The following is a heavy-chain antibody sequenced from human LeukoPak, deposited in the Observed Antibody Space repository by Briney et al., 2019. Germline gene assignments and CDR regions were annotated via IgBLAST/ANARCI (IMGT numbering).Heavy chain of an antibody. V-gene: IGHV4-30-4*01. CDR2: IYYSGST. D-gene: IGHD2-15*01. Sequence: SSQTLSLTCTVSGGSISSGDYYWSWIRQPPGKGLEWIGYIYYSGSTYYNPSLKSRVTISVDTSKNQFSLKLSSVTAADTAVYXXAXVACSGGSCYDVSWFDPWGQGTLVTVSS. CDR1: GGSISSGDYY. CDR3: AXVACSGGSCYDVSWFDP. J-gene: IGHJ5*02.